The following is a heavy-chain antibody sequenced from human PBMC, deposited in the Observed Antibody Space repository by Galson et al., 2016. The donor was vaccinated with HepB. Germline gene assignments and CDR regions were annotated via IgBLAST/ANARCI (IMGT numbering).Heavy chain of an antibody. CDR1: AGSISSGVHY. V-gene: IGHV4-30-4*01. J-gene: IGHJ6*04. Sequence: TLSLTCTVFAGSISSGVHYWSWVRQSPEKGLEWLGYIYYNGATNYNPPLKSRATLSLDTSKNQFSLMLSSVAAADTAVYFCARGYCRGANCNPGGSYYWYGLDVWGKGTTVTVSA. CDR3: ARGYCRGANCNPGGSYYWYGLDV. D-gene: IGHD2-15*01. CDR2: IYYNGAT.